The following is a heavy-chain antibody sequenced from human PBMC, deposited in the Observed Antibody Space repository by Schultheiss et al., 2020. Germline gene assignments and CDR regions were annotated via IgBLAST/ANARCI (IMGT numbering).Heavy chain of an antibody. J-gene: IGHJ4*02. V-gene: IGHV4-39*01. CDR2: FYNSGST. Sequence: SQTLSLTCSVFGGSISSRIHYWGWIRQSPGKGLEWIGSFYNSGSTYYSPSLKSRVTISVDTSKNQFSLKLSSVTAADTAVYYCARRDKDYFDPWGQGTLVTVSS. CDR1: GGSISSRIHY. CDR3: ARRDKDYFDP.